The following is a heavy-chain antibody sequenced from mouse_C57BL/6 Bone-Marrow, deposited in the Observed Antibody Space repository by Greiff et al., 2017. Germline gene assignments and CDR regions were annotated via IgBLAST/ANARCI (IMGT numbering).Heavy chain of an antibody. D-gene: IGHD4-1*01. CDR1: GFSLTSYG. Sequence: VQLVESGPGLVAPSPSLSITCTVSGFSLTSYGVSWVRQPPGKGLEWLGVIWGEGSTNYHSALITRLSISKDNSKSQVFLKLNSLQTDDTATYYCAKEGNWDWDFEGWGTGTTVTVAS. J-gene: IGHJ1*03. CDR3: AKEGNWDWDFEG. CDR2: IWGEGST. V-gene: IGHV2-3*01.